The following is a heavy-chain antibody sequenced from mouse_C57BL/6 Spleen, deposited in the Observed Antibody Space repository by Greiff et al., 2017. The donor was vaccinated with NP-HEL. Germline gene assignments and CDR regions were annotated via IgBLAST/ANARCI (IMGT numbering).Heavy chain of an antibody. Sequence: VQLQQSGAGLAKPGASVKLSCKASGFTFTSYWMHWVHQRPGQGLEWIGYINPSSGYTKYNEKFKDKATLTADKSSRTAYMQLSRLTYEDYAVCSCARSGYSDDGWFAYWGQGTLVTVSA. D-gene: IGHD2-12*01. V-gene: IGHV1-7*01. CDR3: ARSGYSDDGWFAY. CDR1: GFTFTSYW. CDR2: INPSSGYT. J-gene: IGHJ3*01.